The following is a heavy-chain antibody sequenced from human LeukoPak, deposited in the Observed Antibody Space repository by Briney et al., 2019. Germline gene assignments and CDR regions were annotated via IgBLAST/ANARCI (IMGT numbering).Heavy chain of an antibody. J-gene: IGHJ5*02. CDR3: ARAVRGVINWFDP. V-gene: IGHV4-59*01. CDR2: IYYSGST. D-gene: IGHD3-10*01. CDR1: GGSISSYY. Sequence: SETLSLTCTVSGGSISSYYWSWIRQPPGKGLEWVGYIYYSGSTNYNPSLKSRVPISVDTSKNQFSLKLSSVTAADTAVYYCARAVRGVINWFDPWGQGTLVTVSS.